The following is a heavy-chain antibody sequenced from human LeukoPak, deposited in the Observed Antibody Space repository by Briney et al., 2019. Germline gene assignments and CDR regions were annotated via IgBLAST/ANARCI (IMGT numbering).Heavy chain of an antibody. J-gene: IGHJ4*02. CDR1: GFTISSYA. Sequence: GRSLRPSCAASGFTISSYAMTWVRQAPGKQLEWVSLISGSATYYAASVKGRLTISRDNSKNTLYLEMKSLRVEDTALFYCAKGPQVGSGYHPDYWGQGTLVTVSS. V-gene: IGHV3-23*01. D-gene: IGHD3-22*01. CDR3: AKGPQVGSGYHPDY. CDR2: ISGSAT.